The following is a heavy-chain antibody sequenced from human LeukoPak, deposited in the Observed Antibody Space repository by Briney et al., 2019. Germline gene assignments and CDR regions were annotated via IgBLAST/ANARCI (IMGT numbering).Heavy chain of an antibody. Sequence: ASVKVSCKASGGTFSYYAITWVRQAPGQGLEWMGRIIPIFGATTYAQKFQGRITITADNSTATAFMELSNLRSEDTALYYCAKADYAYFYMDVWGTGTTVSVSS. CDR2: IIPIFGAT. CDR1: GGTFSYYA. J-gene: IGHJ6*03. V-gene: IGHV1-69*06. CDR3: AKADYAYFYMDV. D-gene: IGHD3-16*01.